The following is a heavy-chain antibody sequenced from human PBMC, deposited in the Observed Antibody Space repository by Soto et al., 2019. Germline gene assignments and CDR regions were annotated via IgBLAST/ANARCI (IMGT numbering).Heavy chain of an antibody. D-gene: IGHD3-3*01. Sequence: SVKPSCKASGGTFSSYAISWVRQAPGQGLEWMGGIIPIFGTANYAQKFQGRVTITADESTSTAYMELSSLRSEDTAVYYCARDVRDRVFEDYYYGMDVWGQGTTVTVS. J-gene: IGHJ6*02. V-gene: IGHV1-69*13. CDR2: IIPIFGTA. CDR1: GGTFSSYA. CDR3: ARDVRDRVFEDYYYGMDV.